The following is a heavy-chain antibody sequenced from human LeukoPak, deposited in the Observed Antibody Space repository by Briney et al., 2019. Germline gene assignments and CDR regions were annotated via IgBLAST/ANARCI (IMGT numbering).Heavy chain of an antibody. D-gene: IGHD6-19*01. Sequence: GGSLRLSCAASGFSFSNYAMTWVRQAPGQGLEWVSDISGSGGNTYYADSVKGRFTISRDNSKNMLYLQMNSLRAEDTAVYYCAKEIIAVPGNYLDYWGQGILVTVSS. J-gene: IGHJ4*02. CDR1: GFSFSNYA. V-gene: IGHV3-23*01. CDR3: AKEIIAVPGNYLDY. CDR2: ISGSGGNT.